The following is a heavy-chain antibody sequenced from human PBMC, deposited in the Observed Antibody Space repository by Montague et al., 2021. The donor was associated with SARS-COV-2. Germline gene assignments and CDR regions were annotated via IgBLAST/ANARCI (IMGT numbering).Heavy chain of an antibody. Sequence: VKTTQTLTLTCTFSGFSLSTSGVGVGWIRQPPGKALEWLALIYWDDDKRYSPSLKSRLTITKDTSKNQVVLTMTNMDPVDTATYYCAHSRITMVRGVINYYGMDVWGQGTTVTVSS. J-gene: IGHJ6*02. V-gene: IGHV2-5*02. CDR2: IYWDDDK. CDR1: GFSLSTSGVG. CDR3: AHSRITMVRGVINYYGMDV. D-gene: IGHD3-10*01.